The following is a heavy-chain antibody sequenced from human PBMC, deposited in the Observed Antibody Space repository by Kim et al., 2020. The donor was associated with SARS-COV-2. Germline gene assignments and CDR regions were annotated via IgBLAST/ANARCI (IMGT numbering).Heavy chain of an antibody. V-gene: IGHV4-34*01. CDR2: INHSGST. CDR3: ARGRLGSSSSAYYYYYGMDV. J-gene: IGHJ6*02. Sequence: SETLSLTCAVYGGSFSGYYWSWIRQPPGKGLEWIGEINHSGSTNYNPSLKSRVTISVDTSKNQFSLKLSSVTAADTAVYYCARGRLGSSSSAYYYYYGMDVWGQGTTVTVSS. D-gene: IGHD6-6*01. CDR1: GGSFSGYY.